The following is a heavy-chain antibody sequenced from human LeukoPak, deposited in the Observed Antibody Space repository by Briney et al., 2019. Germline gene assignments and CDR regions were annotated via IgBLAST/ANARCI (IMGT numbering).Heavy chain of an antibody. V-gene: IGHV3-30*02. CDR2: IRYDGSNK. Sequence: PGGSLRLSCAASGFTFSSYGMHWVRQAPGKGLEWVAFIRYDGSNKYYADSVKGRFTISRDNSKNTLYLQMNSLRAEDTAVYYCAKGRYSCGDPGEYWGQGTLVTVSS. D-gene: IGHD5-18*01. J-gene: IGHJ4*02. CDR1: GFTFSSYG. CDR3: AKGRYSCGDPGEY.